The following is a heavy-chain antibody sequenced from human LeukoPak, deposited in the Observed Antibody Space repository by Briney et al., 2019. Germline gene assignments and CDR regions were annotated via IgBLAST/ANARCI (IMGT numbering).Heavy chain of an antibody. CDR2: ISGSGGST. CDR1: GFTFRTYA. Sequence: GGSLRLSCAASGFTFRTYAMSWVRQAPGKGLEWVSGISGSGGSTYYTDSVKGRFTISRDNSKNTLYLQMNSLRAEDTAVYYCAKEGDFYDILTDYWGQGTLVTVSS. V-gene: IGHV3-23*01. J-gene: IGHJ4*02. CDR3: AKEGDFYDILTDY. D-gene: IGHD3-9*01.